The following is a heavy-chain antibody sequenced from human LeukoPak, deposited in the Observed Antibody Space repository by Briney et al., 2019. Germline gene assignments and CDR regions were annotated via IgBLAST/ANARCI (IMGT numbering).Heavy chain of an antibody. Sequence: LGGSLRLSCAASGFTFSSYSMNWVRQAPGKGLEWVALISYDGSDKYYADSMKGRFTISRDNSKNTLYLQVNSLRAEDTAVYYCAKQPYFAAAKSYFDHWGQGTLVTVSS. J-gene: IGHJ4*02. CDR2: ISYDGSDK. CDR1: GFTFSSYS. CDR3: AKQPYFAAAKSYFDH. D-gene: IGHD3-9*01. V-gene: IGHV3-30*18.